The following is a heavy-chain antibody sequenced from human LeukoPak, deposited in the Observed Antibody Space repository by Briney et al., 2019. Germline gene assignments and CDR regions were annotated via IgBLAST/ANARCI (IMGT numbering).Heavy chain of an antibody. CDR2: IIPIFGTA. CDR1: GGTFSSYA. CDR3: ARSYYDSSGYFQH. D-gene: IGHD3-22*01. J-gene: IGHJ1*01. Sequence: SVKVSCKASGGTFSSYAISWVRQAPGQWLEWMGRIIPIFGTANYAQKFQGRVTITTDESTSTAYMELSSPRSEDTAVYYCARSYYDSSGYFQHWGQGTLVTVSS. V-gene: IGHV1-69*05.